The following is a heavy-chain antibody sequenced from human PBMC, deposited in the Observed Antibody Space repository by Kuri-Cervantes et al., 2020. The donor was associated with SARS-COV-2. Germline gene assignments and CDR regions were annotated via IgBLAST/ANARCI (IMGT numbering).Heavy chain of an antibody. CDR1: GFTFSSYA. CDR2: ISGSGGST. V-gene: IGHV3-23*01. Sequence: GESLKISCAASGFTFSSYAMSWVRQAPGKGLEWVSAISGSGGSTYYADSVKGRFTISRDNSKNTLYLQMNSLRAEDTAVYYCPKVINSGSWFDPWCQGTLVTVSS. J-gene: IGHJ5*02. D-gene: IGHD6-19*01. CDR3: PKVINSGSWFDP.